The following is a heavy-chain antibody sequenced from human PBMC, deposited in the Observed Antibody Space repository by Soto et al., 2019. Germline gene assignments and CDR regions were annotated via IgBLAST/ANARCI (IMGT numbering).Heavy chain of an antibody. Sequence: EVQLVESGGGLVQPGGSVRLSCAPSGFTFTTYWMHWVRQAPGKGLVGVSRCNTNGSSTAYADSVKGRFTISRDNAKNTLYLQMNSLRAEDTAVYYCARAIAVAGTGGFYWGLGTLVTV. V-gene: IGHV3-74*01. CDR1: GFTFTTYW. J-gene: IGHJ4*02. CDR3: ARAIAVAGTGGFY. D-gene: IGHD6-19*01. CDR2: CNTNGSST.